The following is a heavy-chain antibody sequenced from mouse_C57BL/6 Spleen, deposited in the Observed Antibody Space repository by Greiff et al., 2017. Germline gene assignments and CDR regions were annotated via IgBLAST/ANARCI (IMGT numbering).Heavy chain of an antibody. J-gene: IGHJ4*01. CDR2: IWRGGST. V-gene: IGHV2-2*01. CDR1: GFSFTSYG. CDR3: ASLYYAMDY. Sequence: QVQLQQSGPGLVQPSQSLSITCTVSGFSFTSYGVHWVRQSPGKGLEWLGVIWRGGSTDYNAAFISRLSISKDNSKSHGFFKMNSLQADDTARYYCASLYYAMDYWGQGTSVTVSS.